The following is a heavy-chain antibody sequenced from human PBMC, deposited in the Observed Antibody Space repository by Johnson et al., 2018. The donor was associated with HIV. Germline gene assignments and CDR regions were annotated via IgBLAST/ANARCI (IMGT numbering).Heavy chain of an antibody. J-gene: IGHJ3*02. CDR2: IKEDGSEE. V-gene: IGHV3-7*03. CDR3: ARDLWVEVAGTGDDCFDM. CDR1: GVIFSDYY. D-gene: IGHD6-19*01. Sequence: MLLVESGGGVVRPGGSLRLSCVASGVIFSDYYMSWIRQAPGTGLEWVANIKEDGSEEYYVDSVKGRFIISRDNAKNSLYLQMNSLRAEDTAVYYCARDLWVEVAGTGDDCFDMWGQGTMVTVSS.